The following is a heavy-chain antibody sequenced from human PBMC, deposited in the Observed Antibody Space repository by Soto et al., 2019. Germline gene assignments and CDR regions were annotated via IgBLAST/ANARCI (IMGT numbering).Heavy chain of an antibody. V-gene: IGHV4-31*03. J-gene: IGHJ4*02. D-gene: IGHD2-8*02. Sequence: QVQLQESGPGLVKPSQTLSLICTVSGASINSGRYHWSWIRQHPGKGLEWIGYIHYSGSTYYNPSLKSRLTMSVDTSSNQFSLKLTSLTAADTAVYYCASAGVAPGYPGTGNYFDYWGQGTLVTVSS. CDR1: GASINSGRYH. CDR3: ASAGVAPGYPGTGNYFDY. CDR2: IHYSGST.